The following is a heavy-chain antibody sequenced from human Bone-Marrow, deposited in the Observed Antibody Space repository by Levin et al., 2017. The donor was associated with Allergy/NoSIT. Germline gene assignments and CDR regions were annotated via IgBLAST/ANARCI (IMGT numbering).Heavy chain of an antibody. CDR1: GFTVSSNY. V-gene: IGHV3-53*01. CDR3: ARGWFGELLSH. J-gene: IGHJ4*02. CDR2: IYSGGST. Sequence: LSLTCAASGFTVSSNYMSWVRQAPGKGPEWVSVIYSGGSTYYADSVKGRFTISRDNSKNTLYLQMNSLRAEDTAVYYGARGWFGELLSHWGQGTLVTVSS. D-gene: IGHD3-10*01.